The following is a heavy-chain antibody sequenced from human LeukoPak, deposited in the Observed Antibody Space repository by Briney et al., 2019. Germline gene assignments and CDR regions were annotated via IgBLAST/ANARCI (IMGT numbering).Heavy chain of an antibody. CDR1: GFTVSSNY. CDR2: IYSGGST. V-gene: IGHV3-53*01. J-gene: IGHJ4*02. D-gene: IGHD6-13*01. Sequence: GGSMRLSCAASGFTVSSNYMSWVRQAPGKGLEWVSVIYSGGSTNYDDSSKGRFTIFRDNSKTTLYLQMNSRGAEDPAFYYWARGIAAAGTPYYDYWGQGTLVTVSS. CDR3: ARGIAAAGTPYYDY.